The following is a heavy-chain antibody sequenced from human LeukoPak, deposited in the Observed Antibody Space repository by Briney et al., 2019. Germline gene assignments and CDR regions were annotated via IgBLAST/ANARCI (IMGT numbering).Heavy chain of an antibody. Sequence: QPGGSLRLSCAASGFTFSSYWMAWVHQAPGKGLEWVANIRQDGGEIYYVDSVKGRFILSRDNAKNSLYLEMNSLRDEDTAVYYCARDKIVGATNFDSWGQGTLVTVSS. CDR3: ARDKIVGATNFDS. D-gene: IGHD1-26*01. CDR2: IRQDGGEI. J-gene: IGHJ4*02. V-gene: IGHV3-7*01. CDR1: GFTFSSYW.